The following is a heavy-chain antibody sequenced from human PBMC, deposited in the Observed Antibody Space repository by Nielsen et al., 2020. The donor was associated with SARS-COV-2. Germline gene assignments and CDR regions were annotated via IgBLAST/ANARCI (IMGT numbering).Heavy chain of an antibody. Sequence: GGSLRLSCAASGFTFNNFAMSWVRQALGKGLEWVSTISGSDDSTYYADSVKGRFTISRDDSKNTLYLQMNSLRAEDTAVYYCALLAVAGRVSYYGMDVWGQGTTVTV. CDR3: ALLAVAGRVSYYGMDV. CDR1: GFTFNNFA. J-gene: IGHJ6*02. D-gene: IGHD6-19*01. CDR2: ISGSDDST. V-gene: IGHV3-23*01.